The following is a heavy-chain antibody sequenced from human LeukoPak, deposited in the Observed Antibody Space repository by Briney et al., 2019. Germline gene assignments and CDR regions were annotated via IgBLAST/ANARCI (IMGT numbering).Heavy chain of an antibody. CDR3: ARGHSSGYYPKY. D-gene: IGHD3-22*01. CDR2: ISGSGSYI. Sequence: KPGGSLRLSCAASGFIYSNYGMNWVRQAPGKGLEWVSYISGSGSYIDYPDSVKGLFTLSRDNANNSLYLQMNSLRAEDTAGYYCARGHSSGYYPKYWGQGTLVTVSS. V-gene: IGHV3-21*05. CDR1: GFIYSNYG. J-gene: IGHJ4*02.